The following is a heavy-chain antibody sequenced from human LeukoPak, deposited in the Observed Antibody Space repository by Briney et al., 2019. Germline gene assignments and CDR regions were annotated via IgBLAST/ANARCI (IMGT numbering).Heavy chain of an antibody. J-gene: IGHJ4*02. CDR1: GDSIRSSSYY. Sequence: PSETLSLTCTVSGDSIRSSSYYWGWIRQPPGKGLEWIGSVYYSGSTYYNPSLKSRVTISVDTSKNHFSLKLSSVTAADTAVYYCARYTAGYCSGGSCYSFDYWGQGTLVTVSS. CDR2: VYYSGST. V-gene: IGHV4-39*02. D-gene: IGHD2-15*01. CDR3: ARYTAGYCSGGSCYSFDY.